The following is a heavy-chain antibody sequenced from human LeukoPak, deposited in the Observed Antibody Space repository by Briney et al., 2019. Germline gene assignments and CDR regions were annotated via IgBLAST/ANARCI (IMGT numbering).Heavy chain of an antibody. CDR1: GFTFSSYA. D-gene: IGHD6-19*01. J-gene: IGHJ4*02. CDR3: AKEANSAVAGTDPFDY. V-gene: IGHV3-23*01. CDR2: IGGSGDNR. Sequence: GGSLRLSCAASGFTFSSYALSWVRQAPGKGLEWVSVIGGSGDNRYYAESAKGRFTISRDNSKNTLYLEINSLRAEDTAVYYCAKEANSAVAGTDPFDYWGQGTLVTVSS.